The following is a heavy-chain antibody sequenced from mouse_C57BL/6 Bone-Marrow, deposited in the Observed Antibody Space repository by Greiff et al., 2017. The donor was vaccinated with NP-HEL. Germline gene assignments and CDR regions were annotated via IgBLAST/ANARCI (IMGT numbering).Heavy chain of an antibody. CDR2: IDPSDSYT. V-gene: IGHV1-59*01. Sequence: LQESGAELVRPGTSVKLSCKASGYTFTSYWMHWVKQRPGQGLEWIGVIDPSDSYTNYNQKFKGKATLTVDTSSSTAYMQLSSLTSEDSAVYYCARTRIGNLDYWGQGTTLTVSS. CDR3: ARTRIGNLDY. CDR1: GYTFTSYW. J-gene: IGHJ2*01. D-gene: IGHD2-1*01.